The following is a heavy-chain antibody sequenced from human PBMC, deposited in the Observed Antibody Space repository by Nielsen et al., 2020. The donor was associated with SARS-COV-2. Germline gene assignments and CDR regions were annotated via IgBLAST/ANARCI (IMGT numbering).Heavy chain of an antibody. CDR1: GFTFSSYE. CDR3: AREGSSSVGDY. D-gene: IGHD6-6*01. J-gene: IGHJ4*02. CDR2: ISSSGSTI. Sequence: GGSLRLSCAASGFTFSSYEMNWVRQAPGKGLEWVSYISSSGSTIYYADSVKGRFTISRDNAKNSLYLQMNSLRAEDTAVYYCAREGSSSVGDYWGQGTLVTVSS. V-gene: IGHV3-48*03.